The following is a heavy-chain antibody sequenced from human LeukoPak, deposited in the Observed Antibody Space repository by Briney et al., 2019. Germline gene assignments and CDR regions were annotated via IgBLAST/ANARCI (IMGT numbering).Heavy chain of an antibody. CDR3: ARGGWLHFRYYGMTS. Sequence: GGSLRLSCAASGFTFSSYWMSWVRQAPGKGLEWVANIKQDGSEKYYVDSVKGRFTISRDNAKNSLYLQMNSLRAEDTAVYYWARGGWLHFRYYGMTSGAKGPRSPSP. CDR1: GFTFSSYW. D-gene: IGHD5-12*01. CDR2: IKQDGSEK. J-gene: IGHJ6*02. V-gene: IGHV3-7*04.